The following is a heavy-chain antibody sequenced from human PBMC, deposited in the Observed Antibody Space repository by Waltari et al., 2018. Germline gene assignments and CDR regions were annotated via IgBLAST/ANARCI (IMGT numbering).Heavy chain of an antibody. CDR1: GSSISSGHY. J-gene: IGHJ4*02. CDR2: FYHSGIT. D-gene: IGHD1-26*01. CDR3: ARWDSFFDY. V-gene: IGHV4-38-2*02. Sequence: QVQLQESGSGLVKPSETLSLTCTVSGSSISSGHYWGWIRQPPGKGLEWIGSFYHSGITYYNPSLKSRVTISVDTSKNQFSLKVSSVTAADTAVYYCARWDSFFDYWGQGTLVTVSS.